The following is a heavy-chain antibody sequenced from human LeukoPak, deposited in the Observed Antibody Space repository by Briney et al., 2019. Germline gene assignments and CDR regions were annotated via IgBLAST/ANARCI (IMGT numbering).Heavy chain of an antibody. J-gene: IGHJ4*02. D-gene: IGHD3-9*01. Sequence: GGSLRLSCAASGFTFDDYAMHWVRQAPGKGLEWVSGISWNSGSIGYADSVKGRFTISRDNAKNSLYLQMNSLRAEDTALYYCAKGYDILTGYYIASFDYWGQGTLVTVSS. CDR3: AKGYDILTGYYIASFDY. V-gene: IGHV3-9*01. CDR1: GFTFDDYA. CDR2: ISWNSGSI.